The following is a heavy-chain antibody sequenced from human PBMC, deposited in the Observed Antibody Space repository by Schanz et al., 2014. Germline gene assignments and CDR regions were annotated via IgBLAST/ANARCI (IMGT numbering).Heavy chain of an antibody. CDR2: INTYNGNT. D-gene: IGHD3-16*01. J-gene: IGHJ4*02. V-gene: IGHV1-18*01. CDR1: GYTFTFTTYG. CDR3: ARDYAGFDC. Sequence: QVQLVQSGGEVKKPGASVKVSCKASGYTFTFTTYGISWVRQVPGQGLEWMGWINTYNGNTNYAQKFQGRVVMTTDTSTSTTYMEMRSLRSDDTAVYYCARDYAGFDCWGQGTLVTVSS.